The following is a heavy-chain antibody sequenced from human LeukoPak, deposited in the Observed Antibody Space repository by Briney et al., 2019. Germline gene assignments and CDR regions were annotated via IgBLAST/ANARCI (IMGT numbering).Heavy chain of an antibody. CDR3: ASPDLNSSGHDAFDI. CDR2: IYYSGST. CDR1: GGSISSYY. Sequence: SETLSLTCTVSGGSISSYYWSWIRQPPGKGLEWIGYIYYSGSTNYNPSLKSRVTISVDTSKNQFSLKLSSVTAADTAVYYCASPDLNSSGHDAFDIWGQGTMVTVSS. V-gene: IGHV4-59*12. D-gene: IGHD3-22*01. J-gene: IGHJ3*02.